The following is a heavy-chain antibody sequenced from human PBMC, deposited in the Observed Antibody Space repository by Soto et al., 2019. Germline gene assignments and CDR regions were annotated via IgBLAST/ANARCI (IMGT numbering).Heavy chain of an antibody. CDR1: GFTFSGSS. D-gene: IGHD6-13*01. CDR2: IRGKTDTYAT. J-gene: IGHJ6*02. CDR3: TKRIGAYAMDV. V-gene: IGHV3-73*01. Sequence: VGSVRLSCAASGFTFSGSSMHWVRQASGKGLEWVGRIRGKTDTYATAYAAPVRGRFTISRDDSKNTAYLQMNSLKTEDTAVYFCTKRIGAYAMDVWGQGTTVTVSS.